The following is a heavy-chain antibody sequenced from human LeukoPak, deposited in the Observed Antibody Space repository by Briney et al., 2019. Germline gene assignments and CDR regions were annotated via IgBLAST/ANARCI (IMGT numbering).Heavy chain of an antibody. CDR3: ARDCD. J-gene: IGHJ4*02. CDR1: GFTFSSNW. V-gene: IGHV3-7*01. CDR2: IKPDGSDK. Sequence: GGSLRLSCAASGFTFSSNWMTWVRQAPGKGLEWVANIKPDGSDKYYVDSVKGRFTISRDNAKDLLYLQMNSLRAEDTAVYYCARDCDWGQGTLVTVSS.